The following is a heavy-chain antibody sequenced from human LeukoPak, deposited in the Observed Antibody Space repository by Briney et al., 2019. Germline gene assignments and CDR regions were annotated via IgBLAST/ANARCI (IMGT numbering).Heavy chain of an antibody. CDR2: ISYDGSNK. Sequence: PGRSLRLSCAAAGFIFSSYSMHWVRQAPGKGLEWVAVISYDGSNKYYPDSVRGRFTISRDNSKNTLFLQMNSLRAEDTAVYYCAKDFGYGSGTYIEQWGQGTLVTVSS. CDR3: AKDFGYGSGTYIEQ. D-gene: IGHD3-10*01. CDR1: GFIFSSYS. J-gene: IGHJ4*02. V-gene: IGHV3-30*18.